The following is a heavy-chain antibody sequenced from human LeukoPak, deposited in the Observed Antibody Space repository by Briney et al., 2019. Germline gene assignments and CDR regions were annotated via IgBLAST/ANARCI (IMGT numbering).Heavy chain of an antibody. Sequence: SETLPLTCAVYGGSFSGYYWSWIRQPPGKGLEWIGEINHSGSTNYNPSLKSRVTISVDTSKNQFSLKLSSATAADTAVYYCARGTLTHLEWLLYDAFDIWGQGTMVTVSS. V-gene: IGHV4-34*01. CDR1: GGSFSGYY. CDR2: INHSGST. CDR3: ARGTLTHLEWLLYDAFDI. J-gene: IGHJ3*02. D-gene: IGHD3-3*01.